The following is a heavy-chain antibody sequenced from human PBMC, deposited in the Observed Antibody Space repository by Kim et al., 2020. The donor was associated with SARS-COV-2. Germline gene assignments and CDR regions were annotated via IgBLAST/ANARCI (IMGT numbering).Heavy chain of an antibody. CDR2: IYYSGST. V-gene: IGHV4-59*01. D-gene: IGHD6-6*01. CDR3: ARSPRQLDPSWDY. Sequence: SETLSLTCTVSGGSISSYYWSWIRQPPGKGLEWIGYIYYSGSTNYNPSLKSRVTISVDTSKNQFSLKLSSVTAADTAVYYCARSPRQLDPSWDYWGQGTLVTVSS. J-gene: IGHJ4*02. CDR1: GGSISSYY.